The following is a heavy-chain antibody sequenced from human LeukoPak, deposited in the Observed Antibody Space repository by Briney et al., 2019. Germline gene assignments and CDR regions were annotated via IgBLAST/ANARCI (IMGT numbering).Heavy chain of an antibody. V-gene: IGHV3-7*05. D-gene: IGHD2-15*01. CDR1: GFTFSNYW. J-gene: IGHJ4*02. Sequence: GSLRLSCAASGFTFSNYWMSWVRQAPGKGLEWVANIKQDGSEKYYVDSVKGRFTISRDNAKNSLYLQMNSLRAEDTALYYCAREDQPRGTFDYWGQGILVTVSS. CDR2: IKQDGSEK. CDR3: AREDQPRGTFDY.